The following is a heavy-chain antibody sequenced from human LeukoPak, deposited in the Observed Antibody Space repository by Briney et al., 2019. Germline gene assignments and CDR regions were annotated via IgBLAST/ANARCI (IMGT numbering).Heavy chain of an antibody. V-gene: IGHV3-33*06. CDR2: IWYDGSNK. CDR1: GFTFSSYG. Sequence: GGSLRLSCAASGFTFSSYGMHWVRQAPGKGLEWVAVIWYDGSNKYYADSVKGRFTISRDNSKNTLYLQMNRLRAEDTAVYYCAKDLVAGIYGYWGQGTLVTVSS. D-gene: IGHD6-19*01. CDR3: AKDLVAGIYGY. J-gene: IGHJ4*02.